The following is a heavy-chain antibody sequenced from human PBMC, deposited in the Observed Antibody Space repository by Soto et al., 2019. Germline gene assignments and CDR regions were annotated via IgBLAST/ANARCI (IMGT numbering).Heavy chain of an antibody. CDR2: IYYSGST. J-gene: IGHJ4*02. D-gene: IGHD3-16*01. CDR3: ARSRGGYFDY. CDR1: GGSISSYY. Sequence: PSETLSLTCTVSGGSISSYYWSWIRQPPGKGLEWIGYIYYSGSTNYNPSLKCRVTISVDTSKNQFSLKLSSVTAADTAVYYCARSRGGYFDYWGQGTLVTVSS. V-gene: IGHV4-59*01.